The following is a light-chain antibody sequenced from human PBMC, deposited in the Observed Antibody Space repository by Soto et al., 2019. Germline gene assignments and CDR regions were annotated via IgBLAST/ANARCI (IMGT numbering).Light chain of an antibody. CDR3: QQYNNWPPLT. J-gene: IGKJ4*01. Sequence: EIVMTQSPATLSVSPGERATLSCRASQSVSSNLAWYQQKPGQAPRLLIYGASTRATGIPARFSGSGSGTEFTLTISSLQSEDFVVYYCQQYNNWPPLTFGGGTKVDIK. CDR2: GAS. V-gene: IGKV3-15*01. CDR1: QSVSSN.